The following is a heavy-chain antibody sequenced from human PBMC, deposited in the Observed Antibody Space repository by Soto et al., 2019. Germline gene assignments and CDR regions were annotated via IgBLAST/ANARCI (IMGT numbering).Heavy chain of an antibody. CDR2: VYFSGST. D-gene: IGHD5-12*01. Sequence: SETLSLTCTVSGGSISSYYWSWIRQPPGKGLEWIGHVYFSGSTNYIPSLKSRLTMSVDTAKNQFSLKLNSVTAADTAVYYCARVGIVATGIDYWGQGTMVIVSS. J-gene: IGHJ4*02. CDR1: GGSISSYY. V-gene: IGHV4-59*08. CDR3: ARVGIVATGIDY.